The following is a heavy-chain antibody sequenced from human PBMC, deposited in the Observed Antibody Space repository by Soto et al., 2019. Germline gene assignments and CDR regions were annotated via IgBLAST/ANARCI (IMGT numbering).Heavy chain of an antibody. D-gene: IGHD2-2*01. J-gene: IGHJ4*02. CDR3: ARGGRGVRGYCSSTICYGVTFFDY. Sequence: PSETLSLTCAVYGGPFSGYYWSWIRQPPGKGLEWIGEINHSGSTNYNPSLKSRVTISVDTSKNQFSLKLSSVTAADTAVYYCARGGRGVRGYCSSTICYGVTFFDYWGQGTLVTVSS. V-gene: IGHV4-34*01. CDR2: INHSGST. CDR1: GGPFSGYY.